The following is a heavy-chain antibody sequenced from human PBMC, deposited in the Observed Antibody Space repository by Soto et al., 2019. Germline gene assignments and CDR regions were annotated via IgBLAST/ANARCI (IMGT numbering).Heavy chain of an antibody. Sequence: ASVKVSCKASGYTFTSYAMHWVRQAPGQRLEWMGWINAGNGNTKYSQKFQGRVTITRDTSASTAYMELSSLRSEDTAVYYCARDRYYYGSGSYYTDYWGQGTLVTVSS. V-gene: IGHV1-3*01. CDR2: INAGNGNT. CDR1: GYTFTSYA. J-gene: IGHJ4*02. CDR3: ARDRYYYGSGSYYTDY. D-gene: IGHD3-10*01.